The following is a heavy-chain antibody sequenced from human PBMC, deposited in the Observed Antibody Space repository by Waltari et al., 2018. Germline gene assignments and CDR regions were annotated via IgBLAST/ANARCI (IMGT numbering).Heavy chain of an antibody. J-gene: IGHJ4*02. D-gene: IGHD3-3*01. CDR1: GFTFDDYA. CDR3: AKDTTALEWAKNLFDY. V-gene: IGHV3-9*01. Sequence: EVQLVESGGGLVQPGRSLRLSCAASGFTFDDYAMHWVRQAPGKGLEWVSGISWNSGSIGYADSVKGRFTISRDNAKNSLYLQMNSLRAEDTALYYCAKDTTALEWAKNLFDYWGQGTLVTVSS. CDR2: ISWNSGSI.